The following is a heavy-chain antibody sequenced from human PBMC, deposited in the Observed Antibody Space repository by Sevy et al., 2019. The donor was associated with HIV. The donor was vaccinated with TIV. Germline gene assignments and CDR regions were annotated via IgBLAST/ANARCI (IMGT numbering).Heavy chain of an antibody. J-gene: IGHJ4*02. Sequence: GGSLRLSCAASGFSYSSYGMHWVRQAPGKGLEWVAYIQYDGSNKDYADSVKGRFTISRDNSKNTLDLQMNSLRVEDTAVYYCVKEGSGEGVDHRGQGTLVTVSS. D-gene: IGHD2-15*01. CDR2: IQYDGSNK. CDR3: VKEGSGEGVDH. CDR1: GFSYSSYG. V-gene: IGHV3-30*02.